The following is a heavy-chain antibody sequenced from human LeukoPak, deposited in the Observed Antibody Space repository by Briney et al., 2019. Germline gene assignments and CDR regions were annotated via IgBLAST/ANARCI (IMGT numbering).Heavy chain of an antibody. J-gene: IGHJ4*02. CDR3: TRESLWDCGGDCYSPY. CDR1: GFTFGDYA. CDR2: IRNKAYGGTT. D-gene: IGHD2-21*02. V-gene: IGHV3-49*03. Sequence: GGSLRLSCTASGFTFGDYAMSWFRQVPGKGLEWVGFIRNKAYGGTTEYAASVKGRFTISREDSKSIAYLQMNSLKTEDTAVYYCTRESLWDCGGDCYSPYWGQGTLVTVSS.